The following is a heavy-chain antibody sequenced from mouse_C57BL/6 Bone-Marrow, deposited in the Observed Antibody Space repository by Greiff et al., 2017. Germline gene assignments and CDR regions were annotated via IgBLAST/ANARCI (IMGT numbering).Heavy chain of an antibody. Sequence: EVKLMESGPVLVKPGASVKMSCKASGYTFTDYYMNWVKQSHGKSLEWIGVINPYNGGTSYNQKFKGKATLTVDKSSSTAYMELNSLTSEDSAVYYCARSGNYYFDYWGQGTTLTVSS. CDR2: INPYNGGT. V-gene: IGHV1-19*01. CDR1: GYTFTDYY. D-gene: IGHD2-1*01. J-gene: IGHJ2*01. CDR3: ARSGNYYFDY.